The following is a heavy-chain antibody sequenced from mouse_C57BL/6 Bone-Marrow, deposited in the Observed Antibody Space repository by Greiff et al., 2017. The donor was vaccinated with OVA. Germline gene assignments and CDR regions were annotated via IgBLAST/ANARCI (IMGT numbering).Heavy chain of an antibody. CDR3: TYCPFAY. Sequence: VQLKQSGAELVRPGASVKLSCTASGFNIKDDYMHWVKQRPEQGLEWIGWIDPENGDTEYASKFQGKATITADTSSNTAYLQLSSLTSEDTAVYYCTYCPFAYWGQGTLVTVSA. J-gene: IGHJ3*01. V-gene: IGHV14-4*01. CDR1: GFNIKDDY. D-gene: IGHD2-1*01. CDR2: IDPENGDT.